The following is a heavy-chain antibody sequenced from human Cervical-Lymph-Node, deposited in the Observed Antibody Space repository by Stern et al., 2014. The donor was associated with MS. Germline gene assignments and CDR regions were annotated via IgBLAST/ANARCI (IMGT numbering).Heavy chain of an antibody. Sequence: QVQLVQSGAEVKKPESSVKVSCKASGGSFSSFDISWVRQAPGQRLEWLGELSPMVGVANYAQNFQGRVTFTADESTSTAYMELNSLRSEDTAVYYCARHQGGIAANWGQGTLVTVSS. D-gene: IGHD6-13*01. CDR2: LSPMVGVA. J-gene: IGHJ4*02. CDR3: ARHQGGIAAN. V-gene: IGHV1-69*01. CDR1: GGSFSSFD.